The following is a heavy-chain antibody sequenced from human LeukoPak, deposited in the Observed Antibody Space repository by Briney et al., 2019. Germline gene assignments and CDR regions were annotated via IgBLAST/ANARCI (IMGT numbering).Heavy chain of an antibody. Sequence: GGSLRLSCAASGSTCSSYWMSWVRQAPGKGLEWVANIKQDGSEKYYVDSVKGRFTISRDNAKNSLYLQMNSLRAEDTAVYYCARVRAYGSGSYNYYYYYMDVWGKGTTVTVSS. CDR1: GSTCSSYW. J-gene: IGHJ6*03. V-gene: IGHV3-7*01. CDR3: ARVRAYGSGSYNYYYYYMDV. CDR2: IKQDGSEK. D-gene: IGHD3-10*01.